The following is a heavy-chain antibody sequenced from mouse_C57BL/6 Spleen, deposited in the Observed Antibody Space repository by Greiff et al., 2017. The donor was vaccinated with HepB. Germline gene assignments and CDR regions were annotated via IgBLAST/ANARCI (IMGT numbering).Heavy chain of an antibody. D-gene: IGHD2-2*01. CDR3: TRSYGYNYAMDY. J-gene: IGHJ4*01. Sequence: VKVVESGAELVRPGASVTLSCKASGYTFTDYEMHWVKQTPVHGLEWIGAIDPETGGTAYNQKFKGKAILTADKSSSTAYMELRSLTSEDSAVYYCTRSYGYNYAMDYWGQGTSVTVSS. CDR1: GYTFTDYE. CDR2: IDPETGGT. V-gene: IGHV1-15*01.